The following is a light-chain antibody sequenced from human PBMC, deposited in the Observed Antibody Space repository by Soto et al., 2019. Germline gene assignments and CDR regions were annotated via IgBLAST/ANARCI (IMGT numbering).Light chain of an antibody. J-gene: IGLJ1*01. CDR2: EVN. CDR1: GSDVGAYNY. CDR3: CSYAGSNNYV. V-gene: IGLV2-8*01. Sequence: QSVLTQPPSASGSPGQSVTISCTGTGSDVGAYNYVSWYRQYPGKAPKLVIFEVNKRPSGVPDRISGSKFGITASLTVSGLQAEDEADYYCCSYAGSNNYVFGTGTKVTVL.